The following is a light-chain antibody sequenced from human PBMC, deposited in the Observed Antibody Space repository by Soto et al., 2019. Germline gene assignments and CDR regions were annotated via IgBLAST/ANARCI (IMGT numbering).Light chain of an antibody. V-gene: IGKV1-5*02. CDR2: DAS. CDR1: QSVNKW. CDR3: QQYMSYS. J-gene: IGKJ1*01. Sequence: DIQMTQSPSTLSASVGDRVTIICRASQSVNKWLAWFQQKPGKVPKLLIFDASTLQTGVPSRFGGGGSGTEFTLTISSLQPDDFATYYCQQYMSYSFGQGTKVDIK.